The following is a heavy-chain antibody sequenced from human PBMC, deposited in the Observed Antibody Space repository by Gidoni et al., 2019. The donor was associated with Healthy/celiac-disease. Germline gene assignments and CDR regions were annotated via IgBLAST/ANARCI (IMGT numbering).Heavy chain of an antibody. V-gene: IGHV3-13*01. CDR1: GFTVSTYD. CDR2: IGPTGDT. D-gene: IGHD1-26*01. J-gene: IGHJ4*02. CDR3: ARDSGGSYYDY. Sequence: EVPLVESGGGWVKTGGSPRLSCAASGFTVSTYDMQWVRQAKRKGLEVVAAIGPTGDTYYPDSVKGRFTISRENAKTSLYLQMNSLRTGDTAVYYCARDSGGSYYDYWGQGTLVTVSS.